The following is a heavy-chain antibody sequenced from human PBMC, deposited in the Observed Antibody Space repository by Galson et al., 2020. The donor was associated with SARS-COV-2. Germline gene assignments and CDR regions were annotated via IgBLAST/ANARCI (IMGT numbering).Heavy chain of an antibody. V-gene: IGHV3-33*01. J-gene: IGHJ1*01. CDR2: AWYGGSFI. Sequence: GGSLRLSCAVSGVTVSGYDMHWGRQAPGKGLEWVAGAWYGGSFIEYAESVKGRFTISRDDSKNTVYLEMSSLRAEDTAVYYCARGSGLSSPPAHYFDTSVYFAEYFLYWGLGTLVTVSS. CDR3: ARGSGLSSPPAHYFDTSVYFAEYFLY. CDR1: GVTVSGYD. D-gene: IGHD3-22*01.